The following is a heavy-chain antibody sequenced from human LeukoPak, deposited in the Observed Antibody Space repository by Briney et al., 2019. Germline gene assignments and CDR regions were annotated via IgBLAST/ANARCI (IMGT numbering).Heavy chain of an antibody. V-gene: IGHV4-61*02. Sequence: SQTLSLTCTVSAGSVSSGTYYWNWIRQPAEKGLEWIGRIYTSGGTNYNPSLKSRVTISVDTSKNQFSLKLTSVTAADTTVYYCASQTLTDDAFDIWGQGTMVTVSP. D-gene: IGHD1-20*01. CDR2: IYTSGGT. CDR1: AGSVSSGTYY. J-gene: IGHJ3*02. CDR3: ASQTLTDDAFDI.